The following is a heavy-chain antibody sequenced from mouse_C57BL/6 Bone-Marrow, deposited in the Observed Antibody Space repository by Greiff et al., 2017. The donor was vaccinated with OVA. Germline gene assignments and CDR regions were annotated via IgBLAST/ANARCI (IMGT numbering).Heavy chain of an antibody. D-gene: IGHD2-14*01. CDR3: AREGT. CDR2: ISYDGSN. Sequence: EVQLVESGPGLVKPSQSLSLTCSVTGYSITSGYYWNWIRQFPGNKLEWMGYISYDGSNNYNPSLKNRISITRDTSKNQFFLKLNSVTTEDTATYYCAREGTWGQGTTLTFSS. V-gene: IGHV3-6*01. CDR1: GYSITSGYY. J-gene: IGHJ2*01.